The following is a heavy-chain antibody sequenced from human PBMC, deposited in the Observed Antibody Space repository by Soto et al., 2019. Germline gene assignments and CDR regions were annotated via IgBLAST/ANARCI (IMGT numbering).Heavy chain of an antibody. CDR1: GYSFRSYG. CDR3: ATLKWDYGDYDR. J-gene: IGHJ5*02. D-gene: IGHD4-17*01. V-gene: IGHV1-18*01. CDR2: VSGYNYNT. Sequence: GASVKVSCKASGYSFRSYGINWVRQAPGQGLEWIGWVSGYNYNTKYAQKLQGRITVTTDTSTNTAYMELRSLRSDDTAVYYCATLKWDYGDYDRWGQGTLVTVSS.